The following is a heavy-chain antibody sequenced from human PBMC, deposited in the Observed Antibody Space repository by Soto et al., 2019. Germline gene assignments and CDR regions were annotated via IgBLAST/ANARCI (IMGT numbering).Heavy chain of an antibody. CDR1: GGSISSGGYS. V-gene: IGHV4-30-2*01. Sequence: QLQLQESGSGLVTPSQTLSLTCAVSGGSISSGGYSWSWIRQPPGKGMEWIGYIYHSGSTYYNPSLKSRVTISVDRSKNQFSLKLSSVTSADTAVYYCARAHYGDYGYGMDVWGQGTTVTVSS. D-gene: IGHD4-17*01. CDR2: IYHSGST. J-gene: IGHJ6*02. CDR3: ARAHYGDYGYGMDV.